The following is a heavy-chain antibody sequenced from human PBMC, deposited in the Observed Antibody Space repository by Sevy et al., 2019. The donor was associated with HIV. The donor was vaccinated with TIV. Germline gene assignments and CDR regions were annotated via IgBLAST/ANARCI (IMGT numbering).Heavy chain of an antibody. CDR1: GGSISSYY. Sequence: SETLSLTCTVSGGSISSYYCTWIRQPAGKGLEWIGRIYTSGSTNYNPSLKSRVTMSVDTSKKQFSLNLSSVTAADTAVYYCVRGGGYFDDGFDIWGQGTMVTVSS. J-gene: IGHJ3*02. CDR3: VRGGGYFDDGFDI. V-gene: IGHV4-4*07. D-gene: IGHD3-10*01. CDR2: IYTSGST.